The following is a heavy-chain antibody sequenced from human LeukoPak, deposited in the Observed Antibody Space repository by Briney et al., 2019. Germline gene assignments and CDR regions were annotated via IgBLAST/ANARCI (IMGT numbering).Heavy chain of an antibody. Sequence: GGSLRLSCAASGFTFSSYGMHWVRQAPGKGLEWVAVIWYGGSNKYYADSVKGRFTISRDNSKNTLYLQMNSLRAEDTAVYYCAKDSSSGGEFDYWGQGTLVTVSS. J-gene: IGHJ4*02. CDR2: IWYGGSNK. CDR3: AKDSSSGGEFDY. CDR1: GFTFSSYG. D-gene: IGHD6-13*01. V-gene: IGHV3-30*02.